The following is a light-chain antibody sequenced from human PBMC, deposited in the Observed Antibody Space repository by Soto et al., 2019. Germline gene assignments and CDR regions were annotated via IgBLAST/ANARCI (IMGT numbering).Light chain of an antibody. V-gene: IGKV1-39*01. J-gene: IGKJ4*01. Sequence: DIQMTQSPSSLSASVGDRVTITCRASQRISTYLNWYQQKPGKAPKLLIYAASSLQSGVPSRFSGSGSGTDFPLTINRLQPEDLATYYCQQSHSSLTFGGGTKVDIK. CDR3: QQSHSSLT. CDR2: AAS. CDR1: QRISTY.